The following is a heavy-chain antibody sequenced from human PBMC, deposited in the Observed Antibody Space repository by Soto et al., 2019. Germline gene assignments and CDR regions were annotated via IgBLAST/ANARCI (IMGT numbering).Heavy chain of an antibody. D-gene: IGHD3-16*02. CDR3: AKGNNQSKYRYYFDY. V-gene: IGHV3-23*01. CDR1: GFTFSSYA. Sequence: GGSLRLSCAASGFTFSSYAMSWVRQAPEKGLEWVSAISGSGGSTHYADSVKGRFTISRDNSRNTLYLQMNSLRAEDTPVYYCAKGNNQSKYRYYFDYWGQGTLVTVSS. CDR2: ISGSGGST. J-gene: IGHJ4*02.